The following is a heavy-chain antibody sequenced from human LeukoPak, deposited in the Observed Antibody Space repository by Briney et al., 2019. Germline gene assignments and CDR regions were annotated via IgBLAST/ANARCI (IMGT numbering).Heavy chain of an antibody. V-gene: IGHV4-39*01. CDR1: GGSIDSRSYY. J-gene: IGHJ4*02. CDR2: IYHSGST. D-gene: IGHD2-15*01. CDR3: ARRSVFDHTHYHYFDY. Sequence: SETLSLTCTVSGGSIDSRSYYWDWIRQAPGKGLEWIGTIYHSGSTEYNPSLKSRVAIFVDTSKNQFSLILHSAAAADTAVYYCARRSVFDHTHYHYFDYWGQGALVTVSS.